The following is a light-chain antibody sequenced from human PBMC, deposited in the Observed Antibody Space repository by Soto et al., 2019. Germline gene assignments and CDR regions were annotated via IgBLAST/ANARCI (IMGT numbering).Light chain of an antibody. CDR3: QQLNNSPWT. V-gene: IGKV1-9*01. CDR1: QGISTY. CDR2: AAS. J-gene: IGKJ1*01. Sequence: DIQLTQSPASLSASVGDRVTITCRASQGISTYIAWYQQKPGKAPKVLIYAASTLQSGVPSRFSGSGSGRDFTLTISSLQPEDIATYYCQQLNNSPWTFGQGTKVEIK.